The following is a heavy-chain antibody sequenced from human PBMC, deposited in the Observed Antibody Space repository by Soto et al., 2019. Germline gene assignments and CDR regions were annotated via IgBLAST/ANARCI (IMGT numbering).Heavy chain of an antibody. CDR3: ARGQLMVYATIYYYYYGMDV. J-gene: IGHJ6*02. Sequence: ASVKVSCKASGYTFTSYDINWVRQATGQGLEWMGWMNPNSGNTGYAQKFQGRVTMTRNTSISTAYMELSSLRSEDTAVYYCARGQLMVYATIYYYYYGMDVWGQGTTVTVS. CDR2: MNPNSGNT. V-gene: IGHV1-8*01. CDR1: GYTFTSYD. D-gene: IGHD2-8*01.